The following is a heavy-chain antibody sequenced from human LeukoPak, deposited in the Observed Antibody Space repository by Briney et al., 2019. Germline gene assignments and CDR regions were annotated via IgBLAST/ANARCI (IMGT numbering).Heavy chain of an antibody. J-gene: IGHJ6*02. Sequence: SETLSLTCAVYGGSFSGYYWSWIRQPPGKGLEWIGEINHSGSTNYNPSLKSRVTISVDTSKNQFSLKLSSVTAADTAVYYCARGPTTYSISWFYYYYGMDVWGQGTTVTVSS. CDR3: ARGPTTYSISWFYYYYGMDV. CDR2: INHSGST. CDR1: GGSFSGYY. V-gene: IGHV4-34*01. D-gene: IGHD6-13*01.